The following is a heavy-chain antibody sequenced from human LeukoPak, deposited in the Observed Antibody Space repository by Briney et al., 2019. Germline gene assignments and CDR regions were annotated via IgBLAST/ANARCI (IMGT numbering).Heavy chain of an antibody. V-gene: IGHV5-51*01. Sequence: GESLKISCKGSGYSFTSYWIGWVRQMPGKGLEWMGITYPGDSDTRYSPSFQGQVTISADKSISTAYLQWSSLKASDTAMYYCAGKRITMVRGVMGAFDIWGQGTMVTVSS. CDR3: AGKRITMVRGVMGAFDI. CDR2: TYPGDSDT. J-gene: IGHJ3*02. D-gene: IGHD3-10*01. CDR1: GYSFTSYW.